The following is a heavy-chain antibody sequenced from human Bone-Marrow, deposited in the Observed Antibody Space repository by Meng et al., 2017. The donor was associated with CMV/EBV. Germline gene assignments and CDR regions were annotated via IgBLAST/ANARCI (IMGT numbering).Heavy chain of an antibody. CDR3: AMRFDLNTGNYYYYFGMDV. D-gene: IGHD3-10*01. CDR1: GSYA. Sequence: GSYAVTWVRQAPGEGLEWVSAIRDSGVSTSYADSVKGRFIISRDNSKRTVYLQMNSLRVEDTAVYYCAMRFDLNTGNYYYYFGMDVWGQGTTVTVSS. J-gene: IGHJ6*02. V-gene: IGHV3-23*01. CDR2: IRDSGVST.